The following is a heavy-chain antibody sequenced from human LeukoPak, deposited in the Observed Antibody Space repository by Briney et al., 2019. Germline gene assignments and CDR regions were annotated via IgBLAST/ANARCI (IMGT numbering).Heavy chain of an antibody. D-gene: IGHD6-13*01. CDR2: ISSDNTYI. CDR1: GFTFSYYS. CDR3: ARLDRADYSTSPIPYYNYFMDA. V-gene: IGHV3-21*06. Sequence: GGSLRLSCAASGFTFSYYSVTWVRQAPGKGLEWVSSISSDNTYIYYADSVRGRFTISRGNAKNLFYLQMNSLRAEDTAVYYCARLDRADYSTSPIPYYNYFMDAWDKGTTVTVSS. J-gene: IGHJ6*03.